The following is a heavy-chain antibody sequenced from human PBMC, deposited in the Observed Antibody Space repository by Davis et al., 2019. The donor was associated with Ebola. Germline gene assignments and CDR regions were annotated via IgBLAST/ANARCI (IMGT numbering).Heavy chain of an antibody. Sequence: ASVKVSCKASGYTFTSYGITWVRQAPGQGLEWMGWINPHNGNTNYAQNVQGRVTMTTDTSTSTAYMELRSLRSDDTAVYYCARDIVVTAPDYWGQGTLVTVSS. CDR2: INPHNGNT. CDR3: ARDIVVTAPDY. D-gene: IGHD2-21*02. CDR1: GYTFTSYG. J-gene: IGHJ4*02. V-gene: IGHV1-18*04.